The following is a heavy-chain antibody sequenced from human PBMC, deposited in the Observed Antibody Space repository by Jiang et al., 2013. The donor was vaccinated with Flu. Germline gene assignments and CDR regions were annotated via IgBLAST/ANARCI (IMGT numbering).Heavy chain of an antibody. CDR3: AKDLGYSSSWTVFDY. CDR1: GFTFDDYA. D-gene: IGHD6-13*01. CDR2: ISWNSGTI. J-gene: IGHJ4*02. Sequence: RLSCAASGFTFDDYAMHWVRQAPGKALEWVSGISWNSGTIGYADSVKGRFTISRDNAKNSLYLQMNSLRAEDTALYYCAKDLGYSSSWTVFDYWGQGTLVTVSS. V-gene: IGHV3-9*01.